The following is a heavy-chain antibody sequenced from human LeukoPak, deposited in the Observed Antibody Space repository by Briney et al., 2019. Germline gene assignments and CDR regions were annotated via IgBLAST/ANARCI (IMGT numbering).Heavy chain of an antibody. V-gene: IGHV1-8*01. CDR1: GYTFTSYD. CDR3: ARSPAYYDILTGWDYYYYGMDV. J-gene: IGHJ6*02. Sequence: ASVKVSCKASGYTFTSYDINWVRQATGQGLEWLGWMNPNSGNTGYAQNFQGRVTMTRNTSISTAYMELSSLRSEDTAVYYCARSPAYYDILTGWDYYYYGMDVWGQGTTVTVSS. D-gene: IGHD3-9*01. CDR2: MNPNSGNT.